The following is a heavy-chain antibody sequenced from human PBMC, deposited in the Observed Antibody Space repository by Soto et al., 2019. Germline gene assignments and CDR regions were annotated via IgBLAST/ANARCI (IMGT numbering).Heavy chain of an antibody. Sequence: PGGSLRLSCAASGFTFSSYGMHWVRQAPGKGLEWVAVISYDGSNKYYADSVKGRFTISRDNSKNTLYLQMNSLRAEDTAVYYCAKDLLADPYYYYYYMDGWGKGTTVTVSS. V-gene: IGHV3-30*18. CDR1: GFTFSSYG. J-gene: IGHJ6*03. CDR3: AKDLLADPYYYYYYMDG. D-gene: IGHD3-3*02. CDR2: ISYDGSNK.